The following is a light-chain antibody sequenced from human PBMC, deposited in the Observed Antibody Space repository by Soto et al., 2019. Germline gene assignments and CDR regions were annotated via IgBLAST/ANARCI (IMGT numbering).Light chain of an antibody. Sequence: EIVLTQSPGTLSLSPGERASLSCRASESVTASDLAWYQQKPGQAPRLLIYGASSRATGIPDRFSGSGSGTDFTLTISRPEPEDFAVYYCQQYGSSPYTFGQGTKLEIK. CDR2: GAS. CDR3: QQYGSSPYT. J-gene: IGKJ2*01. V-gene: IGKV3-20*01. CDR1: ESVTASD.